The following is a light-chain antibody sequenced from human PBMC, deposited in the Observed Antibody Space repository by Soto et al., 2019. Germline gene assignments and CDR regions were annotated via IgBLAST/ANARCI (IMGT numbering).Light chain of an antibody. J-gene: IGKJ1*01. CDR1: QSIITY. CDR2: AAS. Sequence: DIQMTQSPSSLSASVGDRVTITCRASQSIITYLNWYQQKPGKAPKLLIYAASNLQSGVPSRFSGSGSGTDFTLTNSTLQPEDFATYYCQQSYSTLRAFGQGTKVEVK. V-gene: IGKV1-39*01. CDR3: QQSYSTLRA.